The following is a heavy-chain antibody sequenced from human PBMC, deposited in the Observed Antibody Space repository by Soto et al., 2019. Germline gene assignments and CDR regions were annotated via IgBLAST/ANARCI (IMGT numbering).Heavy chain of an antibody. V-gene: IGHV3-30*18. CDR2: ISYDGSNK. J-gene: IGHJ4*02. D-gene: IGHD3-22*01. Sequence: QVQLVESGGGVVQPGRSLRLSCAASGFTFSSYGMHWVRQAPGKGLEWVAVISYDGSNKYYADSVKGRFTISRDNSKNTLYLQMNSLRAEDTAVYYCAKENYYDSSGPKSPLDYWGQGTLVTVSS. CDR1: GFTFSSYG. CDR3: AKENYYDSSGPKSPLDY.